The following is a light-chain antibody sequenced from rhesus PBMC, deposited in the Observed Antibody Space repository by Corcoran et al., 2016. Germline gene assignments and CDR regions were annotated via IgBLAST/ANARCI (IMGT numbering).Light chain of an antibody. CDR1: QGINNY. CDR3: QQYNNSPFT. Sequence: DIQMTQSPSSLSASVGDRVTITCWASQGINNYLSWYQQKPGKAPKPLIYYASILETGVPTRFSGSRSGTDYTLTISSLQPEDIAAYYCQQYNNSPFTFGPGTKLDIK. J-gene: IGKJ3*01. V-gene: IGKV1-66*01. CDR2: YAS.